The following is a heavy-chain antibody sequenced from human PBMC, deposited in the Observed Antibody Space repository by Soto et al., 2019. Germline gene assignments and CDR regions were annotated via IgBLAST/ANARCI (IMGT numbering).Heavy chain of an antibody. Sequence: GGSLRLFSAASGLAASGFNFKHHSRSWIRWAPGKRLEWVWAVHGGIARTNHADGVKGSFIVSRDALMNTLYLQMNNFRAVASAIYFCAASWGYSFPYMGDWFAPWGQGTLVTVSS. J-gene: IGHJ5*02. CDR3: AASWGYSFPYMGDWFAP. CDR1: GFNFKHHS. V-gene: IGHV3-23*01. D-gene: IGHD5-18*01. CDR2: VHGGIART.